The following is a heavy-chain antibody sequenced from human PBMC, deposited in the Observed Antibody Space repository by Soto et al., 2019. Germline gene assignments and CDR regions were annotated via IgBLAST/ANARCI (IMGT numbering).Heavy chain of an antibody. CDR1: GFSLTTSGVG. J-gene: IGHJ3*02. V-gene: IGHV2-5*02. D-gene: IGHD6-6*01. Sequence: QITLKESGPTLVKPTQTLTLTCTFSGFSLTTSGVGVGWIRQPPGKALEWLALIYWDDEKRYSPSLQSRLTITKDTSKNQVDLTVTNMNPADTGTYYCAHRLYGSSDDAFDMWGQGTMVYVSS. CDR2: IYWDDEK. CDR3: AHRLYGSSDDAFDM.